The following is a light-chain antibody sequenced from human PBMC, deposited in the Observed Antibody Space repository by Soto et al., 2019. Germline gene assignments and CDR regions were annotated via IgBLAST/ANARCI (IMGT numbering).Light chain of an antibody. CDR3: QQYYSTPWT. CDR2: WAS. CDR1: QFVLYSSNNKNY. J-gene: IGKJ1*01. Sequence: DIVMNQSPDSLAVSLVDMATINCKSSQFVLYSSNNKNYLAWYQQKPGQPPKLLIYWASTRESGVPDRFSGSGSGTDFTLTISSLQAEDVAVYYCQQYYSTPWTFGQGTKVDIK. V-gene: IGKV4-1*01.